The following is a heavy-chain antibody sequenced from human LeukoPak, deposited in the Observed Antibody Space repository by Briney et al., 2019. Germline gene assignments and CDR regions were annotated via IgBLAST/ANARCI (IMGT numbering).Heavy chain of an antibody. V-gene: IGHV3-74*01. D-gene: IGHD6-13*01. CDR2: INSDGSST. CDR1: GFTFSNAW. J-gene: IGHJ4*02. Sequence: PGGSLRLSCAASGFTFSNAWMSWVRQAPGKGLVWVSRINSDGSSTSYADSVKGRFTISRDNAKNTVYLQMNSLRAEDTAVYYCARWAATGDFDYWGQGTLVTVPS. CDR3: ARWAATGDFDY.